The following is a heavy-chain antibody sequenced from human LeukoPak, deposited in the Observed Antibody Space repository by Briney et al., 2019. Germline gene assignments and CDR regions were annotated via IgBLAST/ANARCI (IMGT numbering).Heavy chain of an antibody. CDR3: ARASYSSGWHFDY. V-gene: IGHV3-53*01. CDR1: GFTVSSNY. J-gene: IGHJ4*02. D-gene: IGHD6-19*01. Sequence: GGSLRLPCAASGFTVSSNYMSWVRQAPGKGLEWVSVIYSGGSTYYADSVKGRFTISRDNSKNTLYLQMNSLRAEDTAVYYCARASYSSGWHFDYWGQGTLVTVSS. CDR2: IYSGGST.